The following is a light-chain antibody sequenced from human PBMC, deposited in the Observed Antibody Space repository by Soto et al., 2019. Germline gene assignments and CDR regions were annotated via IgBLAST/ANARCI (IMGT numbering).Light chain of an antibody. V-gene: IGKV3-20*01. CDR3: HRYGDSPLT. J-gene: IGKJ4*01. Sequence: EVVLTQSPGPLSLSHGERVTLSCRTSQSVNSNFLSWFQQKPGQPPRLLLYAASKRAAGTPDRFSGAGSGTDFTLIISRLEPEDFALYFCHRYGDSPLTFGGGTKVDIK. CDR2: AAS. CDR1: QSVNSNF.